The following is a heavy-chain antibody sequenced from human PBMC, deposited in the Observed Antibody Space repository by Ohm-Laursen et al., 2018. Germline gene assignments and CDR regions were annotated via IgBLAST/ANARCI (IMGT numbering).Heavy chain of an antibody. CDR1: GDSISRYY. Sequence: SDTLSLTCTVSGDSISRYYWTWIRQPPGRGLECIGYMFYCGSINYNPSLKSRVTISVDRYKNKFPLRLSSVTAADTAVYYCASLWPSKSLDYWGQGTLVTVSS. CDR3: ASLWPSKSLDY. CDR2: MFYCGSI. J-gene: IGHJ4*02. D-gene: IGHD2-21*01. V-gene: IGHV4-59*07.